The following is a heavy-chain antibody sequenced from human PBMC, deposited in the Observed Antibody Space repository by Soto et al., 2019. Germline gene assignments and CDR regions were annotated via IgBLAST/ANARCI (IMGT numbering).Heavy chain of an antibody. CDR3: ASLFRGVYYYYYGMDV. CDR1: GFTFSSYE. V-gene: IGHV3-48*03. D-gene: IGHD3-10*01. J-gene: IGHJ6*02. Sequence: EVQLVESGGGLVQPGGSLRLSCAASGFTFSSYEMNWVRQAPGKGLEWVSYISSSGSTIYYADSVKGRFTISRDNAKNSLYLQMNSLRAEDTAVYYCASLFRGVYYYYYGMDVWGQGTTVTVSS. CDR2: ISSSGSTI.